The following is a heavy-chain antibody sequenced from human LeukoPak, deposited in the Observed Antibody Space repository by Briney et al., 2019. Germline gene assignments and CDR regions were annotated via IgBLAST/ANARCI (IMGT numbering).Heavy chain of an antibody. J-gene: IGHJ5*02. CDR1: GGSFSGYY. D-gene: IGHD3-10*01. CDR2: INHSGST. CDR3: ARPYGSGSYYRKWYWFDP. Sequence: SETLSLTCAVYGGSFSGYYWSWIRQPPGKGLEWIGEINHSGSTNYNPSLKSRVTISVDTSKNQFSLKLSSVTAADTAVYYCARPYGSGSYYRKWYWFDPWGQGTLVTVSS. V-gene: IGHV4-34*01.